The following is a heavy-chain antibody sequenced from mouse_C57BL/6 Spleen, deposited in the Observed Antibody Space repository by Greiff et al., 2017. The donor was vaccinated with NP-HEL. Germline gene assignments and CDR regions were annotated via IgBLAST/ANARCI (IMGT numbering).Heavy chain of an antibody. CDR3: ARRRRDYYAMDY. J-gene: IGHJ4*01. CDR2: IYPRSGNT. V-gene: IGHV1-81*01. Sequence: VQLQQSGAELARPGASVKLSCKASGYTFTSYGISWVKQRTGQGLEWIGEIYPRSGNTYYNEKFKGKATLTADKSSSTAYMELRRLTSEDSAVYFCARRRRDYYAMDYWGQGTSVTVSS. CDR1: GYTFTSYG.